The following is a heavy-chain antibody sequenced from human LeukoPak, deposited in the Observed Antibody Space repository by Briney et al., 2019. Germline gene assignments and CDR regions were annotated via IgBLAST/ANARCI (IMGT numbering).Heavy chain of an antibody. CDR1: GFTFSSHT. Sequence: PGGSLRLSCAASGFTFSSHTMSWVRQAPGKGLEWVSTIGGRGGSIYYADAVKGRFTISRDNSKNTLSLQMNSLKAEDTAIYYCAKDAGGAGASTFDYWGQGTLVTVSS. V-gene: IGHV3-23*01. D-gene: IGHD3-10*01. CDR2: IGGRGGSI. CDR3: AKDAGGAGASTFDY. J-gene: IGHJ4*02.